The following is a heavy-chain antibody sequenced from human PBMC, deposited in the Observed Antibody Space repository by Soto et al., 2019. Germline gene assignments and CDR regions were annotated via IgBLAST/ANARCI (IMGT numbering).Heavy chain of an antibody. CDR3: ARGGMAAGPGDVFDI. V-gene: IGHV3-48*03. CDR1: GFTFSSYE. CDR2: ISISDSAT. D-gene: IGHD6-6*01. J-gene: IGHJ3*02. Sequence: GGSLRLSCAASGFTFSSYEMNWVRQAPGKGLEWVSYISISDSATYYADSVKGRFTISRDNAKNSLYLQLNSLRPEDTALYYCARGGMAAGPGDVFDIWGQGTMVTLSS.